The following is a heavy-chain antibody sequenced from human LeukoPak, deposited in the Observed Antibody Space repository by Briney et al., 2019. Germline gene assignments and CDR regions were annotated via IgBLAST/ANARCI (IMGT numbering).Heavy chain of an antibody. D-gene: IGHD1-1*01. J-gene: IGHJ4*02. CDR2: IRCRGGNT. Sequence: HPGGPLTLPCAACGFLFNTYRMSWARQAPGKALVGCSSIRCRGGNTYYTDYVKGRLTISRDNSKITLDLQMNSLSAEDSAVFFCANGLYNNHPPFDYWGQGTLLTASA. V-gene: IGHV3-23*01. CDR1: GFLFNTYR. CDR3: ANGLYNNHPPFDY.